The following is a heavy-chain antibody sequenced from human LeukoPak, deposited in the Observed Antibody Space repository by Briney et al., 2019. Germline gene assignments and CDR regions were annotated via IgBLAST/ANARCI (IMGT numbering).Heavy chain of an antibody. Sequence: PGGSLRLSCAASGFTFSNYWMAWVRQSPGKGLEWVANIKQDGIEKNYVDSVRGRFTISRDNAKSSLFLQMSSLRVDDTAVYYSARDQDGALDYWGQGSLVTVSS. D-gene: IGHD4-17*01. CDR2: IKQDGIEK. CDR3: ARDQDGALDY. J-gene: IGHJ4*02. CDR1: GFTFSNYW. V-gene: IGHV3-7*01.